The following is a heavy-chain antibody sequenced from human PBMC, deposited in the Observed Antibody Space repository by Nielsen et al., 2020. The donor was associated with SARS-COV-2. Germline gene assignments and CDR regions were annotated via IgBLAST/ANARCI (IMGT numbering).Heavy chain of an antibody. CDR3: AREYYGSGFFDY. CDR2: IGTAGDT. J-gene: IGHJ4*02. Sequence: GESLKISCAASGFTFSSYDMHWVRQATGKGLEWVSAIGTAGDTYYPGSVKGRFTISRENAKNSLYLQMNSLRAGDTAVYYCAREYYGSGFFDYWGQGTLVTVSS. D-gene: IGHD3-10*01. CDR1: GFTFSSYD. V-gene: IGHV3-13*01.